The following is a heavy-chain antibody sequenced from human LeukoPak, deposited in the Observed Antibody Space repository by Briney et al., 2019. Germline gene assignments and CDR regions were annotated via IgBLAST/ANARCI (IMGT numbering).Heavy chain of an antibody. V-gene: IGHV3-7*04. D-gene: IGHD3-10*01. CDR2: IKQDGSEK. Sequence: GGSLRPSCAASGFTFTSYWMSWVRQAPGKGLEWVANIKQDGSEKYYVDSVKGRFTISRDNAKNSLYLQMNSLRAEDTAVYYCARDGVLLWFGELSHWGQGTLVTVSS. CDR3: ARDGVLLWFGELSH. J-gene: IGHJ4*02. CDR1: GFTFTSYW.